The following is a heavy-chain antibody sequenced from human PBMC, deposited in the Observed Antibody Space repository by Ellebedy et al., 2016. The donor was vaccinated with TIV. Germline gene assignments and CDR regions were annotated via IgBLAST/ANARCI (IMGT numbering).Heavy chain of an antibody. CDR2: INGGNGNT. CDR3: ARIFVYYFGMDV. Sequence: AASVKVSCKASGYTFTSYSMHWVRQAPGQRLEWMGWINGGNGNTKYSQKFQGRVTITRDTSTYTAYMELSSLRSEDTAVYYCARIFVYYFGMDVWGQGTTVTVSS. D-gene: IGHD3-3*01. J-gene: IGHJ6*02. V-gene: IGHV1-3*01. CDR1: GYTFTSYS.